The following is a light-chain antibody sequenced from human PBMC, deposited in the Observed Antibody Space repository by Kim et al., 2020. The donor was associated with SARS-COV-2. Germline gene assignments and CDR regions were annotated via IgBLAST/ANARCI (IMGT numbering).Light chain of an antibody. J-gene: IGKJ4*01. CDR2: AAS. CDR3: QKYNSAPLT. CDR1: QGISNY. V-gene: IGKV1-27*01. Sequence: DIQMTQSPSSLSASVGDRVTITCRASQGISNYLAWYQQKPGKVPKLLIYAASTLQSGVPSRFSDSGSGTDFTLTINSLQPEDVATYYCQKYNSAPLTFGGGTKVDIK.